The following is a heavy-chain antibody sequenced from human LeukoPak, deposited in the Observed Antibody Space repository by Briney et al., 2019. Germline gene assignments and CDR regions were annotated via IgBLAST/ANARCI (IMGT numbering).Heavy chain of an antibody. D-gene: IGHD2-2*01. Sequence: AGSLRLSCAASGFTFSSYSMNWVRQAPGKGLEWVSSISSSSSYIYYADSVKGRFTISRDNAKNSLYLQMNSLRAEDTAVYYCARDGRCSSTSCLNAFDIWGQGTMVTVSS. V-gene: IGHV3-21*01. CDR3: ARDGRCSSTSCLNAFDI. J-gene: IGHJ3*02. CDR2: ISSSSSYI. CDR1: GFTFSSYS.